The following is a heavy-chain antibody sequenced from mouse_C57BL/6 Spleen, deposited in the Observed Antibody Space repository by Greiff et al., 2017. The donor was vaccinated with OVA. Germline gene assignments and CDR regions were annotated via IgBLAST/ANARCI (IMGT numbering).Heavy chain of an antibody. V-gene: IGHV1-69*01. CDR3: ARSLSFDV. Sequence: VQLQQPGAELVMPGASVKLSCKASGYTFTSYWMHWVKQRPGQGLEWIGEIDPSDSYTNYNQKFKGKSTLTVDKSSSTPYMQLSSLTSEDSAVYYCARSLSFDVWGTGTTVTVSS. CDR1: GYTFTSYW. J-gene: IGHJ1*03. CDR2: IDPSDSYT.